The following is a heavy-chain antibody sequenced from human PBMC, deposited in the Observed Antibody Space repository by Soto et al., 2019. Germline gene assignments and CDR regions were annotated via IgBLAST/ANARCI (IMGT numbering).Heavy chain of an antibody. V-gene: IGHV3-74*01. J-gene: IGHJ5*02. Sequence: EVQLVESGGGLVQPGGSLRLSCAASGFIFSNYWMHWVRQAPGKGLVWVSRINSDGSNTNYADSVKGRFTISRDNAKNTLYLQMNSLRAEDTAVYYCVWGQWEYHWGQGTLVTVSS. CDR3: VWGQWEYH. CDR1: GFIFSNYW. CDR2: INSDGSNT. D-gene: IGHD1-26*01.